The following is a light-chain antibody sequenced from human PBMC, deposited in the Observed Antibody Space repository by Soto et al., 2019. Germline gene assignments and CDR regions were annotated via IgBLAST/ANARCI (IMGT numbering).Light chain of an antibody. J-gene: IGKJ3*01. Sequence: IQLTQSPSSLSASVGDRVIITCRASQGISSYLAWYQQKPGKAPKLLIYGTSTLQSGVPSRFSGSGSGTDFTLIISSLQPEDFATYYCQQLNSYSLTFGPGTKVDIK. CDR3: QQLNSYSLT. CDR2: GTS. CDR1: QGISSY. V-gene: IGKV1-9*01.